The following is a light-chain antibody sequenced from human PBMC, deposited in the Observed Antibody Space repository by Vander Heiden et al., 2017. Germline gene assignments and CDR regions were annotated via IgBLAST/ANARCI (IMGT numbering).Light chain of an antibody. Sequence: DILMTHSPSSLSASVGDRVTLSCPASHFMRNYLKWFQQKPGRAPKLLIYDASRLQAGVPSRFTGSGSGQDFSLTITSLQPEDVATYYCQQTYTVPVTFGGGTRVE. CDR3: QQTYTVPVT. J-gene: IGKJ4*01. CDR1: HFMRNY. V-gene: IGKV1-39*01. CDR2: DAS.